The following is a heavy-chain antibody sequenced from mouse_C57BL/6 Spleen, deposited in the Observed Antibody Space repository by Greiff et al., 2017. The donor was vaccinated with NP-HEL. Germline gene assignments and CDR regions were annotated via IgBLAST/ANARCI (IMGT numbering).Heavy chain of an antibody. CDR1: GFTFSDYG. Sequence: EVKVVETGGGLVKPGGSLKLSCAASGFTFSDYGMHWVRQAPEKGLEWVAYISSGSSTIYYADTVKGRFTISRDNAKNTLFLQMTSLRSEDTAMYYCARNDGYYDYYYAMDYWGQGTSVTVSS. V-gene: IGHV5-17*01. J-gene: IGHJ4*01. CDR2: ISSGSSTI. CDR3: ARNDGYYDYYYAMDY. D-gene: IGHD2-3*01.